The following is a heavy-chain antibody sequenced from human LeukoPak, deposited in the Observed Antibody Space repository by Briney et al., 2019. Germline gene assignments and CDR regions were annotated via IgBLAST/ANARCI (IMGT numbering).Heavy chain of an antibody. V-gene: IGHV1-2*02. D-gene: IGHD2-15*01. J-gene: IGHJ4*02. CDR1: GYTFTGYY. CDR3: ARDSGGSCHDY. Sequence: ASVKVSCKASGYTFTGYYMHWVRQASGQGREWMGWINPNSGGTNYAQKFQGRVTMTRDTSISTAYMELSRLRSDDTAVYYCARDSGGSCHDYWGQGTLVTVSS. CDR2: INPNSGGT.